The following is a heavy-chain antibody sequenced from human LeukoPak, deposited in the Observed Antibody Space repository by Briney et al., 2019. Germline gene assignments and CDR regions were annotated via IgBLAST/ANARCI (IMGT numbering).Heavy chain of an antibody. V-gene: IGHV4-4*07. CDR3: VRGADWFYP. D-gene: IGHD4/OR15-4a*01. J-gene: IGHJ5*02. Sequence: SETLSLTCIVSGASFSSYYWTWLRQPAGKGLEWLGRIYSSGSTNYNPSLRSRITMSVDTSKNQISLKFSSVTAADRAVYYCVRGADWFYPWGQGTLVTVSS. CDR2: IYSSGST. CDR1: GASFSSYY.